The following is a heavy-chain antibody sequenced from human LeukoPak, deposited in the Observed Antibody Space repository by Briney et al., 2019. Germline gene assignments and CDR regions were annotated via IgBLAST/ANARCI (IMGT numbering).Heavy chain of an antibody. D-gene: IGHD3-22*01. CDR1: GGSISSYY. J-gene: IGHJ4*02. Sequence: PSETLSLTCTVSGGSISSYYWSWIRQPAGKGLEWIGRIYTSGSTNYNPPLESRVTMSVDASKNQFSLKLSSVTAADTAVYYCAREQDDSSGYYYSDGYYFDYWGQGTLVTVSS. V-gene: IGHV4-4*07. CDR2: IYTSGST. CDR3: AREQDDSSGYYYSDGYYFDY.